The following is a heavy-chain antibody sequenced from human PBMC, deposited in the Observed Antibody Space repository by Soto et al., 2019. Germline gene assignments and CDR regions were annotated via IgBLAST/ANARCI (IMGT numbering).Heavy chain of an antibody. D-gene: IGHD3-3*01. CDR2: ISYDGSNK. CDR1: GFTFSSYG. Sequence: PGGSLRLSCAASGFTFSSYGMHWVRQAPGKGLEWVAVISYDGSNKYYADSVKGRFTISRDNSKNTLYLQMNSLRAEDTAVYYCAKENFNFWSGYRFDYWGQGTLVTVSS. J-gene: IGHJ4*02. CDR3: AKENFNFWSGYRFDY. V-gene: IGHV3-30*18.